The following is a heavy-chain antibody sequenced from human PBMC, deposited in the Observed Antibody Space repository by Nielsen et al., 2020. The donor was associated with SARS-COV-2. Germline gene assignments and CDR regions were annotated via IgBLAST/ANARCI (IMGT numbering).Heavy chain of an antibody. CDR3: ARNSSGSKAFDY. CDR1: GYTFTGYH. J-gene: IGHJ4*02. V-gene: IGHV1-2*06. D-gene: IGHD6-19*01. Sequence: ASVKVSCKASGYTFTGYHIHWVQQAPGQGLEWMGRINPNSGGTDYAQKFQGRVTMTRDTSVSTAYMELRRLTSDDTAFYYCARNSSGSKAFDYWGQGTLVTVSS. CDR2: INPNSGGT.